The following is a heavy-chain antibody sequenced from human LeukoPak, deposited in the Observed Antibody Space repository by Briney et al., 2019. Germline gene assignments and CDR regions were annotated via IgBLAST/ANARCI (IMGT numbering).Heavy chain of an antibody. CDR1: GFTFSSYA. J-gene: IGHJ4*02. D-gene: IGHD3-10*01. CDR2: ISGSGGST. Sequence: PGGSLRLSCAASGFTFSSYAMSWVRQAPGKGLEWVSAISGSGGSTYYADSVKGRFTISRDNSKNTLYLQMNSLRAEDTAVYYCAKEGYYYGSGSYPFDYWGQGTLVTVSS. CDR3: AKEGYYYGSGSYPFDY. V-gene: IGHV3-23*01.